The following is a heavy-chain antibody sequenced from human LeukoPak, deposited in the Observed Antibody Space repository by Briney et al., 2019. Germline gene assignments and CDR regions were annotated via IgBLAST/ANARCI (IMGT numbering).Heavy chain of an antibody. CDR3: ARGGISTSLDY. CDR2: ITASGGST. D-gene: IGHD2-2*01. CDR1: GFTFNNYA. Sequence: GGSLRLSCASSGFTFNNYAMTWVRQAPGKGLKWVSSITASGGSTYCADSVKGRFTISRDNSKNTLYLQMSSLRAEDTAVYYCARGGISTSLDYWGQGTLVTVSS. J-gene: IGHJ4*02. V-gene: IGHV3-23*01.